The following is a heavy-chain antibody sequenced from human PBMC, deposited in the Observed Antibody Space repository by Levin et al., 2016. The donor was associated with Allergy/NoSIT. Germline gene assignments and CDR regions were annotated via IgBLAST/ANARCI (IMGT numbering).Heavy chain of an antibody. CDR3: ARLRSSYGDFIDY. Sequence: CQAPGKGLEWVSDISMSSLYTNYADSVKGRFTISRDNAKKSLYLQMNSLRADDTAVYYCARLRSSYGDFIDYWGQGTQVTVSS. D-gene: IGHD4-17*01. J-gene: IGHJ4*02. CDR2: ISMSSLYT. V-gene: IGHV3-11*03.